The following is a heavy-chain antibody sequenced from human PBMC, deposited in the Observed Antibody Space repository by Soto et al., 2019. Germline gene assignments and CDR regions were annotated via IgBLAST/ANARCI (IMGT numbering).Heavy chain of an antibody. D-gene: IGHD3-10*01. Sequence: QVQLVQSGAEVKKPGSSVKVSCKASGGTFSSYTISWVRQAPGQGLEWRGRIIPILGIANYAQKFQGRVTITADKSTSTADMELSSLRSEDTAVYYGARAVRGDPRAEGFDPWGQGTLVTVSA. J-gene: IGHJ5*02. CDR3: ARAVRGDPRAEGFDP. CDR1: GGTFSSYT. CDR2: IIPILGIA. V-gene: IGHV1-69*02.